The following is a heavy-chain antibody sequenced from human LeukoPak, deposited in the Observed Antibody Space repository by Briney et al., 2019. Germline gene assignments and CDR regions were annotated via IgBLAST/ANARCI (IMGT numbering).Heavy chain of an antibody. CDR1: GGSFSGYY. V-gene: IGHV4-34*01. CDR2: INHSGST. CDR3: AGNVDTATRGFDY. J-gene: IGHJ4*02. Sequence: PSETLSLTCAVYGGSFSGYYWSWVRQPPGKGLEWIGEINHSGSTNYNPSLKSRVTISVDTSKNQFSLKLSSVTAAGTAVYYCAGNVDTATRGFDYWGQGTLVTVSS. D-gene: IGHD5-18*01.